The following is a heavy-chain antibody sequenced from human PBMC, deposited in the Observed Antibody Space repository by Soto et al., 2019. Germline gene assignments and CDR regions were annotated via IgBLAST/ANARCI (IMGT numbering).Heavy chain of an antibody. J-gene: IGHJ5*01. Sequence: EVQLLESGGGLVQPGGSLRLSCAASGFTFSSYAMSWVRQAPGKGLEWVSAISGSGGSTFYADSVKGRFTISRDTSKNALFLQMSILRAEDTAVYYCAKARGRGSAWFDSWGQGTLVSVSS. CDR2: ISGSGGST. CDR3: AKARGRGSAWFDS. D-gene: IGHD5-12*01. CDR1: GFTFSSYA. V-gene: IGHV3-23*01.